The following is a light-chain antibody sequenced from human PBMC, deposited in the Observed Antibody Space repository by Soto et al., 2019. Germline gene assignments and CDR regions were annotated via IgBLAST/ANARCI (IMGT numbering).Light chain of an antibody. Sequence: QSALTQPASVSGSPRQSITISCTGTSSDVGSYNLVSWYQQHPGKAPKLMIYEGSKRPSGVSNRFSGSKSGNTASLTISGLQAEYEADYYCCSYAGSRGLVFGGGTKLTVL. CDR3: CSYAGSRGLV. CDR2: EGS. CDR1: SSDVGSYNL. V-gene: IGLV2-23*01. J-gene: IGLJ2*01.